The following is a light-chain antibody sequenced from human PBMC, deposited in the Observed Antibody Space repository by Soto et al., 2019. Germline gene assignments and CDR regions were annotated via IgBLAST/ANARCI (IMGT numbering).Light chain of an antibody. CDR1: QTVRNNY. V-gene: IGKV3-20*01. Sequence: EFVLTQSPGTLSLSPGERATLSCRASQTVRNNYLAWYQQKPGQAPRLLIYDASSRATGIPDMFSGGGSGTDFTLTISRLEPEDFAVYYCQQYQRYPPSFGGGTKVEIK. CDR2: DAS. CDR3: QQYQRYPPS. J-gene: IGKJ4*01.